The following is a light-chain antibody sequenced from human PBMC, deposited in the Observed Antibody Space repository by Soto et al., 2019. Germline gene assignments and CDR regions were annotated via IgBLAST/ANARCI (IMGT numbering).Light chain of an antibody. V-gene: IGKV3-20*01. Sequence: EIVLTQSPGTLSLSPGERATLSCRASQSVSSSYLAWYQQKPGQAPRLLIYAASSRATGIPDRLSRSGSGTDFTLTISRLEPEDFAVYYCQQYGSSLWTFGQGTKVEIK. CDR3: QQYGSSLWT. CDR2: AAS. CDR1: QSVSSSY. J-gene: IGKJ1*01.